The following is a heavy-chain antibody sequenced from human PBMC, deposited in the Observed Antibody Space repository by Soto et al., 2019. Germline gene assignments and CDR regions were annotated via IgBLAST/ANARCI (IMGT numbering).Heavy chain of an antibody. Sequence: GGSLRLSCAASGFSFSSSALSWVRQAPGKGLEWVSSISGGLSNTYYADSVKGRFTISRDSSQNTLYLQMNSLRAEDTAVYFCAKDYLVGGRWCRFDPWGQGTLVIVSS. V-gene: IGHV3-23*01. CDR1: GFSFSSSA. J-gene: IGHJ5*02. CDR3: AKDYLVGGRWCRFDP. CDR2: ISGGLSNT. D-gene: IGHD1-26*01.